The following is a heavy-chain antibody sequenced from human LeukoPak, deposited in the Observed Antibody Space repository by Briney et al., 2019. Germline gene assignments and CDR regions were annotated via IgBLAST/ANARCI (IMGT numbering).Heavy chain of an antibody. J-gene: IGHJ6*02. CDR2: TVSEIDGGTT. CDR1: GFTVSDNY. CDR3: TTDEEWNCARKDV. Sequence: PGGSLRLSCAASGFTVSDNYMTWVRQAPGKGLEWVGQTVSEIDGGTTDYAAPVKGRFTISRDDSKSTLYLQMNSLKIEDTAVYYCTTDEEWNCARKDVWGQGATVIVSS. D-gene: IGHD1-7*01. V-gene: IGHV3-15*04.